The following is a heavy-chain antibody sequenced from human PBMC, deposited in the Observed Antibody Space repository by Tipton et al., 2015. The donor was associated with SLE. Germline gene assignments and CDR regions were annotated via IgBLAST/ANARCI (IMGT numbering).Heavy chain of an antibody. V-gene: IGHV3-21*01. CDR1: GFTFSSYS. Sequence: GSLRLSCAASGFTFSSYSMNWVRQAPGKGLEWVSSISSSSSYIYYADSVKGRFTISRDNAKNSLYLQMNSLRAEDTAVYYCARGGNNWNFWYFDLWGRGTLVTVAS. CDR3: ARGGNNWNFWYFDL. D-gene: IGHD1-20*01. CDR2: ISSSSSYI. J-gene: IGHJ2*01.